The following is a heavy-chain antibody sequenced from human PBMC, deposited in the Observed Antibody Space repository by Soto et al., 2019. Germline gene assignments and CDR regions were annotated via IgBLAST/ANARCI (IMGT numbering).Heavy chain of an antibody. D-gene: IGHD6-13*01. CDR1: GGPINSPDYY. J-gene: IGHJ5*02. CDR3: ARGISKYSGWYGPHTWFDA. V-gene: IGHV4-30-4*01. CDR2: LYFNGGT. Sequence: SETLSLTCNVSGGPINSPDYYWSWIRQSPGKGLEWIGYLYFNGGTQYNPSLRTPVSMSLDTSKKHFSLKMRSVAAADTAVYYCARGISKYSGWYGPHTWFDAWGQGALVTVSS.